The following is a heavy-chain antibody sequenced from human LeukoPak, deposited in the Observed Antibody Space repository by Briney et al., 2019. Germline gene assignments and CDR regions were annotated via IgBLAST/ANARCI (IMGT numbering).Heavy chain of an antibody. V-gene: IGHV3-21*01. CDR1: GFTFNSYS. Sequence: GGSLRLSCAASGFTFNSYSMNWVRQAPGKGLEWVSSISSSSSYIYYADSVKGRFTISRDNAKNSLYLQMNSLRAEGTAVYYCARDSYSSAFDPWGQGTLVTVSS. CDR3: ARDSYSSAFDP. D-gene: IGHD6-19*01. J-gene: IGHJ5*02. CDR2: ISSSSSYI.